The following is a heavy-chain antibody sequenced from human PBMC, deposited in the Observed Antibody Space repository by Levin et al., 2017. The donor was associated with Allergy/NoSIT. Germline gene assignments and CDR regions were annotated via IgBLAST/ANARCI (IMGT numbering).Heavy chain of an antibody. CDR2: INHSGDT. V-gene: IGHV4-34*01. Sequence: SETLSLTCAVHGGSFKTYYWNWIRQFPGKGLEWIGEINHSGDTNYNPSLRSRVTLSVDTSKNQVSLKMTSVTAADTAVYYCAGAIGWGQGTLVTVSS. J-gene: IGHJ4*02. CDR1: GGSFKTYY. CDR3: AGAIG. D-gene: IGHD4/OR15-4a*01.